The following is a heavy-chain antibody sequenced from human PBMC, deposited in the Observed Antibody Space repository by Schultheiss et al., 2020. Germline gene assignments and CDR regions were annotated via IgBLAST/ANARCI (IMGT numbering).Heavy chain of an antibody. V-gene: IGHV1-2*02. CDR2: INPHSGGT. J-gene: IGHJ6*02. CDR1: GYTFTGFC. Sequence: ASVKVSCKASGYTFTGFCMHWVRQAPGQGLEWMGWINPHSGGTNYAQKFQGRVTMTRDTSISTAYMELSRLRSDDTAVYYCARVKGDYYGMDVRGQGTTVTVSS. CDR3: ARVKGDYYGMDV.